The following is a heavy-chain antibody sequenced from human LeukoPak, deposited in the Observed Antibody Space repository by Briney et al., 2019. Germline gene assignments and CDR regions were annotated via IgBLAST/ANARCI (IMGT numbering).Heavy chain of an antibody. CDR2: IYSGGST. J-gene: IGHJ4*02. CDR1: GFTVSSNY. Sequence: PGGTLRLSCAASGFTVSSNYMSWVRQAQGKGLEWDSLIYSGGSTYYADSAKGRFTISRDNSKNTLYLQVNSLRAEDTAIYYCAREPKGTFGPEDYWGQGTLVTVSS. V-gene: IGHV3-66*01. CDR3: AREPKGTFGPEDY. D-gene: IGHD3-3*02.